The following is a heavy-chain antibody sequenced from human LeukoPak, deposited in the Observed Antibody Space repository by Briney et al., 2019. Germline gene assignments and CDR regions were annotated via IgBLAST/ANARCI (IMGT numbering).Heavy chain of an antibody. CDR1: GFTFTNAW. CDR2: IKSKSDGGTT. J-gene: IGHJ4*02. D-gene: IGHD3-16*01. Sequence: KPGESLRLSCASSGFTFTNAWMSWVRQAPGKGLEWVGRIKSKSDGGTTDYAAPVKGRFSISRDDSKNTLYLQMSSLKSEDTAVYYCTSSLGYWGQGTLVTVSS. V-gene: IGHV3-15*01. CDR3: TSSLGY.